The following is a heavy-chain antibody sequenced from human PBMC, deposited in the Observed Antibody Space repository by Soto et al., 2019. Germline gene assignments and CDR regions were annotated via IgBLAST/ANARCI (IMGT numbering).Heavy chain of an antibody. CDR1: GYTFTGYY. CDR2: INPNSGGT. V-gene: IGHV1-2*02. J-gene: IGHJ6*02. Sequence: QVQLVQSGAEVKKPGASVKVSCKASGYTFTGYYMHWVRQAPGQGLEWMGWINPNSGGTNYAQKFQGRVTMTRDTSISTAYMELSRLRSDDTAVYYCARGAVAGKGYYYYGTDVWGQGTTVTVSS. CDR3: ARGAVAGKGYYYYGTDV. D-gene: IGHD6-19*01.